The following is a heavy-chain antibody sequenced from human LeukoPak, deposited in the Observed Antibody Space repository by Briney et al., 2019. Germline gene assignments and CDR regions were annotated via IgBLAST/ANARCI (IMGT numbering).Heavy chain of an antibody. D-gene: IGHD3-10*01. V-gene: IGHV4-39*01. J-gene: IGHJ4*02. Sequence: SETLSLTCTVSGGSISGSSYYWGWIRQPPGKGLEWIGSMYYSGNTHYNPSLKSRVTISVDTSKNQFSLKLSSVTAADTAVYYCARQAIGFGEFHFDYWGQGTLVTVSS. CDR1: GGSISGSSYY. CDR3: ARQAIGFGEFHFDY. CDR2: MYYSGNT.